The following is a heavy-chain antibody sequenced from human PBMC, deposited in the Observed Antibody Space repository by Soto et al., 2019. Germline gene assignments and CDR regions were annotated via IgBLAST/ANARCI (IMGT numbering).Heavy chain of an antibody. CDR3: ARGGHIAVVTASFDF. Sequence: ASVKVSCKPSGYTLNTYYLHWVRQAPGQGLEWMGIIHPSGGGSTYAQKFLGRVTMTRDTSTSTVFMELSSLRSADTAVYYCARGGHIAVVTASFDFWGQGTLVTVSS. D-gene: IGHD2-21*02. J-gene: IGHJ4*02. CDR2: IHPSGGGS. CDR1: GYTLNTYY. V-gene: IGHV1-46*02.